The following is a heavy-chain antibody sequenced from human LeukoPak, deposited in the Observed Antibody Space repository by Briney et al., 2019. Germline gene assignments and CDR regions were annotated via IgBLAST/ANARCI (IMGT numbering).Heavy chain of an antibody. V-gene: IGHV4-59*08. CDR3: ARHGLKLVVPSTIYFDN. D-gene: IGHD1-26*01. Sequence: SETLSLTCTVSGGSISNNYWSWIRQSPGKGLEWIGYIYSSGSTDYNPSLKSRVTVSVDTSKNQFSLKLNSVTAADTAVYYCARHGLKLVVPSTIYFDNWGQGTLVTVSS. J-gene: IGHJ4*02. CDR2: IYSSGST. CDR1: GGSISNNY.